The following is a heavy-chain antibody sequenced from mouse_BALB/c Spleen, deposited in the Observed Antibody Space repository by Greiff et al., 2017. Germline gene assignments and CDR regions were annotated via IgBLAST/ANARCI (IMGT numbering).Heavy chain of an antibody. Sequence: EVKLVESGPGLVKPSQSLSLTCTVTGYSITSDYAWNWIRQFPGNKLEWMGYISYSGSTSYNPSLKSRISITRDTSKNQFFLQLNSVTTEDTATYYCAREGVNVFAYWGQGTLVTVSA. J-gene: IGHJ3*01. V-gene: IGHV3-2*02. CDR1: GYSITSDYA. CDR2: ISYSGST. D-gene: IGHD2-13*01. CDR3: AREGVNVFAY.